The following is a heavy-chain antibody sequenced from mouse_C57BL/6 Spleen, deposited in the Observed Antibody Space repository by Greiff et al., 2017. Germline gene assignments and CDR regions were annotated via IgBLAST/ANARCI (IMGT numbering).Heavy chain of an antibody. D-gene: IGHD2-4*01. CDR2: IDPSASET. Sequence: VQLQQPGAELVRPGSSVKLSCKASGYTFTSYWMHWVKQRPIQGLEWIGNIDPSASETHYNQKFKDKATLTVDKSSSTAYMQLSSLTSEESAVYYCALIYYDYDAWFAYWGQGTLVTVSA. V-gene: IGHV1-52*01. CDR3: ALIYYDYDAWFAY. CDR1: GYTFTSYW. J-gene: IGHJ3*01.